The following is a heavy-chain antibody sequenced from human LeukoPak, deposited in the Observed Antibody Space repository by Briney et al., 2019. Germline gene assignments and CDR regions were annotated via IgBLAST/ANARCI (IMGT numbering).Heavy chain of an antibody. CDR1: GYTFTSYG. V-gene: IGHV1-3*01. CDR2: INAGNGNT. D-gene: IGHD6-19*01. Sequence: ASVKVSCKASGYTFTSYGISWVRQAPGQRLEWMGWINAGNGNTKYSQKFQGRVTITRDTSASTAYMELSSLRSEDTAVYYCARDGIAVAVTFDYWGQGTLVTVSS. J-gene: IGHJ4*02. CDR3: ARDGIAVAVTFDY.